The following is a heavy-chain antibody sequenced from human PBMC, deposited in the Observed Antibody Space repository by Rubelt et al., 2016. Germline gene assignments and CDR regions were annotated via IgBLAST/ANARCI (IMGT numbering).Heavy chain of an antibody. CDR1: GFTFSTFS. J-gene: IGHJ4*02. CDR2: IDLDGVNI. V-gene: IGHV3-74*02. D-gene: IGHD3-16*01. Sequence: EVQLVESGGGLVQPGGSLRLSCAASGFTFSTFSMTWVRQAPGKGLEWVSRIDLDGVNIDYADSVEGRFTVSRDNAEKTLYLQMNSLRAEDTAVHYCARGGPGGHFDYWGQGTLVTVSS. CDR3: ARGGPGGHFDY.